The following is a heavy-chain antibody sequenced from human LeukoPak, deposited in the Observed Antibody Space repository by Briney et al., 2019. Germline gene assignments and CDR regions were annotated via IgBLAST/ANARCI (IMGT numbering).Heavy chain of an antibody. CDR2: ISYDGNNK. CDR3: ARVGGQQLVLSSYYFDY. CDR1: GFTFNNYA. Sequence: GGSLRLSCAASGFTFNNYAMHWVRQAPGKGLEWVAVISYDGNNKYYADSVTGRFTISRDNSKNTLCLQMNSLRADDTAVYYCARVGGQQLVLSSYYFDYWGQGTLVTVSS. D-gene: IGHD6-13*01. J-gene: IGHJ4*02. V-gene: IGHV3-30-3*01.